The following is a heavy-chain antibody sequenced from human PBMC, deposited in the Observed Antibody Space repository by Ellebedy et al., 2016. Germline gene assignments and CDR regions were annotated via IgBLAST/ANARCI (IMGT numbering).Heavy chain of an antibody. CDR3: ATEKEAFDI. J-gene: IGHJ3*02. Sequence: ASVKVSCKASGGTFSTYGISRVRQAPGQGLEWMGGIIPILGIENYAQRFQGRVTITADKSTSTAYMELNSLRSGDTALYYCATEKEAFDIWGQGTLVTVSS. V-gene: IGHV1-69*10. CDR2: IIPILGIE. CDR1: GGTFSTYG.